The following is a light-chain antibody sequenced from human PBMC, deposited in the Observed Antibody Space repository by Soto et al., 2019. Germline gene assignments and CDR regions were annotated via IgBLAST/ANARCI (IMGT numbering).Light chain of an antibody. CDR3: QQRSHWPLP. Sequence: ASQSVSSNLAWYQQKPGQAPRLLIYGASTRATGIPDRFSGSGSGTEFTLTFTSLQSEDFPIYYCQQRSHWPLPFGQGTKVDIK. CDR2: GAS. CDR1: QSVSSN. V-gene: IGKV3-15*01. J-gene: IGKJ1*01.